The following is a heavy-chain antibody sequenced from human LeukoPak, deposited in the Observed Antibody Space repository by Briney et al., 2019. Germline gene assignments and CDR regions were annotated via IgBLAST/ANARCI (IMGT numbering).Heavy chain of an antibody. V-gene: IGHV3-23*01. CDR1: GFTFSSYA. Sequence: PGGSLRLSCAASGFTFSSYAMSWVRQAPGKGREWVSAISGSGGSTYYADSVTGWFTISRDNSKSTLYLQMNSLRAEDTAVYYCAKEGEYYDFWSGYYFHFDYWGQGTLVTVSS. CDR3: AKEGEYYDFWSGYYFHFDY. CDR2: ISGSGGST. J-gene: IGHJ4*02. D-gene: IGHD3-3*01.